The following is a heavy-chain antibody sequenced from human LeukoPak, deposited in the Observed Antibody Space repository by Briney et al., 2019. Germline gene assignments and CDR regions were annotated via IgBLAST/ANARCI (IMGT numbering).Heavy chain of an antibody. CDR1: GGTFSSYA. CDR2: IIPIFGTA. CDR3: ARWDRTTSKDYYYYGMDV. J-gene: IGHJ6*02. V-gene: IGHV1-69*13. D-gene: IGHD1-14*01. Sequence: ASVKVPCKASGGTFSSYAISWVRQAPGQGLEWMGGIIPIFGTANYAQKFQGRVTITADESTSTAYMELSSLRSEDTAVYYCARWDRTTSKDYYYYGMDVWGQGTTVTVSS.